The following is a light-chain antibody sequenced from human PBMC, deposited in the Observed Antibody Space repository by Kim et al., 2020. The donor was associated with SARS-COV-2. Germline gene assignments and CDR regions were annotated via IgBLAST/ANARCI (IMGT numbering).Light chain of an antibody. Sequence: SASVGDRVTITCRASQGISSALAWYQQKPGKVPNLLIYDASSLESGVPSRFSGSGSGTDFTLTISSLHPEDFATYYCQQSESTPYTFGQGTKLEI. CDR3: QQSESTPYT. V-gene: IGKV1-13*02. CDR2: DAS. CDR1: QGISSA. J-gene: IGKJ2*01.